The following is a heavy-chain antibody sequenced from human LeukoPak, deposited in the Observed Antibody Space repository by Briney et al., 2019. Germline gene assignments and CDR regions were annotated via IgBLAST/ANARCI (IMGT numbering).Heavy chain of an antibody. J-gene: IGHJ4*02. Sequence: PGGSQRLSCAASGFTVSSNYMSWVRQAPGKGLEWVSVIYSGGTTYYADSVKGRFTISRDTSKNTLYLQMNSLRVEDTAVYYCALGLVTDYWGQGTLVTVSS. CDR2: IYSGGTT. D-gene: IGHD3-9*01. V-gene: IGHV3-66*01. CDR1: GFTVSSNY. CDR3: ALGLVTDY.